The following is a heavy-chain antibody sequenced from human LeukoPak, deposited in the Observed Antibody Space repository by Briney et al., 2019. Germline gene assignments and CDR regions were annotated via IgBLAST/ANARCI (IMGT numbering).Heavy chain of an antibody. J-gene: IGHJ4*02. CDR1: EASINTNNW. V-gene: IGHV4-4*02. CDR3: ARDLDY. Sequence: PSETLSLTCGVSEASINTNNWWSWVRQPPGKGLEWIGYIYYSGSTNYNPSLKSRVAISVDTSKNQFSLKLSSVTAADTAVYYCARDLDYWGQGTLVTVSS. CDR2: IYYSGST.